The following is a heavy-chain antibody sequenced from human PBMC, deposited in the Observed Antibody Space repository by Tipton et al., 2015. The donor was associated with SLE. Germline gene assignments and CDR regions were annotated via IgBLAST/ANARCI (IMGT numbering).Heavy chain of an antibody. CDR2: ISYDGSNK. J-gene: IGHJ3*02. Sequence: SLRLSCAASGFTFSSYAMHWVCQAPGKGLEWVAVISYDGSNKYYADSVKGRFTISRDNSKNTLYLQMNSLRAEDTAVYYCAKASLVVVGYDAFDIWGQGTMVTVSS. V-gene: IGHV3-30-3*01. D-gene: IGHD3-22*01. CDR3: AKASLVVVGYDAFDI. CDR1: GFTFSSYA.